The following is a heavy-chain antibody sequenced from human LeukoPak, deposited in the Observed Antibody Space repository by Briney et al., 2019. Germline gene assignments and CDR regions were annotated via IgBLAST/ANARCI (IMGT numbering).Heavy chain of an antibody. CDR2: ISSDGSST. D-gene: IGHD5-12*01. J-gene: IGHJ4*02. V-gene: IGHV3-74*01. CDR1: GFTFSSYW. Sequence: GGSLRLSCAASGFTFSSYWMHWVRQAPGKGLVWVSRISSDGSSTYYADSVKGRFTISRDNSKNTLYLQMNSLRAEDTAVYYCARGPSGYHNTGGQGTLVTVSS. CDR3: ARGPSGYHNT.